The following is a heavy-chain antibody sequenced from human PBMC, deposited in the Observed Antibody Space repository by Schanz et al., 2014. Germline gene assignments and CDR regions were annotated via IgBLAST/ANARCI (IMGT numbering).Heavy chain of an antibody. V-gene: IGHV1-24*01. CDR1: GYSLNELS. CDR2: FHHEDGDT. Sequence: QVQLVQSGVEVKRPGASVRVSCKVSGYSLNELSMHWVRQAPGRGLEWMGGFHHEDGDTVYAQKFQGSVIMTRDTSLKTAYMEMTDLKFEDAGLYYCAIHYGDRPLWGQGTLIAVSS. D-gene: IGHD4-17*01. CDR3: AIHYGDRPL. J-gene: IGHJ4*02.